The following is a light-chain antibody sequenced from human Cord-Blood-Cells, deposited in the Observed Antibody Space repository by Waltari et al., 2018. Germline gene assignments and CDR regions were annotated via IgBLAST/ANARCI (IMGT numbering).Light chain of an antibody. V-gene: IGKV4-1*01. Sequence: DIVMTQSPDSLAVSLGERATINCKSSQSVLYSSNNKNYLAWYQQKPGQPPKLLIYWASTRESGVPDRFSRSGSGTDFTLTISSLQAEDVAVYYCQQYYSTWTFGQGTKVEIK. J-gene: IGKJ1*01. CDR1: QSVLYSSNNKNY. CDR2: WAS. CDR3: QQYYSTWT.